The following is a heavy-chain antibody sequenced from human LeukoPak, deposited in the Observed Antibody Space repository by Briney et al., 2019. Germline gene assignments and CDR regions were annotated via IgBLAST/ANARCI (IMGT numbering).Heavy chain of an antibody. Sequence: ASVKVSCKASGDTFINYYMHWVRQAPGQGLEWMGIINPSGGSTSYAQKFQGRVTMTRDMSTSTDYMELSSLRSEDTAVYYCARDNSVEDTAWWFDPWGQGTLVTVSS. V-gene: IGHV1-46*01. J-gene: IGHJ5*02. CDR2: INPSGGST. CDR3: ARDNSVEDTAWWFDP. D-gene: IGHD4-23*01. CDR1: GDTFINYY.